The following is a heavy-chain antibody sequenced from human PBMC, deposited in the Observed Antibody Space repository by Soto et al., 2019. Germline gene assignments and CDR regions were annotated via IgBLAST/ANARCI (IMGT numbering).Heavy chain of an antibody. CDR3: ATAGSIFGVVRYYFDY. Sequence: ASVKVSCKVSGYTLTELSMHWVRQAPGKGLEWMGGFDPEDGETIYAQKFQGRVTMTEDTPTDTAYMELSSLRSEDTAVYYCATAGSIFGVVRYYFDYWGQGTLVTVSS. J-gene: IGHJ4*02. V-gene: IGHV1-24*01. D-gene: IGHD3-3*02. CDR2: FDPEDGET. CDR1: GYTLTELS.